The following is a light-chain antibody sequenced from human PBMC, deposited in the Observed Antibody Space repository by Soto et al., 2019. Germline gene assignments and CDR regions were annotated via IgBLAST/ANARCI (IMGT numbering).Light chain of an antibody. J-gene: IGLJ1*01. V-gene: IGLV2-11*01. Sequence: QSALTQPRSVSGSPGQSVTISCTGTDSDIGGYNYVSWYQQYPGEAPKRMIYDVTKRPSGVPDRFSGAKSGNTASLTISGLQPEDEADYYCTSYTSTTTYVFGTGTKLTVL. CDR1: DSDIGGYNY. CDR3: TSYTSTTTYV. CDR2: DVT.